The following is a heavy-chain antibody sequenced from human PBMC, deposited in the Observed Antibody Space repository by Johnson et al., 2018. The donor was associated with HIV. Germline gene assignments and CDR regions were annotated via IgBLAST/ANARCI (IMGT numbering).Heavy chain of an antibody. CDR3: ARQSATGGPFDI. D-gene: IGHD3-10*01. CDR2: IASKAYGGTT. CDR1: GFTFSNAW. Sequence: VQLVESGGGVVQPGGSLRLSCAASGFTFSNAWMSWVRQAPGKGLEWVGRIASKAYGGTTDYAAPVKGRFTISRDDSKNTLYLQMNSLRAEDTAVYYCARQSATGGPFDIWGQGTMVTVSS. V-gene: IGHV3-15*04. J-gene: IGHJ3*02.